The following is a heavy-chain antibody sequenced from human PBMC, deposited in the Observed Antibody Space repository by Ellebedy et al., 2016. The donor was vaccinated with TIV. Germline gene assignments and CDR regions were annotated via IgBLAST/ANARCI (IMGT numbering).Heavy chain of an antibody. J-gene: IGHJ4*02. CDR3: AKGRGGGSDSSAPRYYFDY. D-gene: IGHD3-22*01. Sequence: PGGSLRLSCAASGFTFSSYAMSWVRQAPGKGLEWVSTNSNTGSRTYYADSVEGRFIISRDNSKKTLYLQMNSLRADDTAVYYCAKGRGGGSDSSAPRYYFDYWGLGTLVTVSS. V-gene: IGHV3-23*01. CDR1: GFTFSSYA. CDR2: NSNTGSRT.